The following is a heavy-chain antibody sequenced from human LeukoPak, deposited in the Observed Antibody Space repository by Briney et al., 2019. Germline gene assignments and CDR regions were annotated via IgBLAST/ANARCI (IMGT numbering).Heavy chain of an antibody. J-gene: IGHJ4*02. V-gene: IGHV5-10-1*01. CDR3: ARLRSSWAPALDY. D-gene: IGHD6-13*01. CDR1: GYSFTSYW. Sequence: PGESLKISCKGSGYSFTSYWISWVRQMRGKGLEWMGRIDPSDSYTNYSPSFQGHVTISADKSISTAYLQWSSLKASDTAMYYCARLRSSWAPALDYWGQGTLVTVSS. CDR2: IDPSDSYT.